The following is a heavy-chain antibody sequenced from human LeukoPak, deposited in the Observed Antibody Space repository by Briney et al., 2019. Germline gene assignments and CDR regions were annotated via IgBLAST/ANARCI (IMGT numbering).Heavy chain of an antibody. CDR3: ARDEVTGGAVAVYYYNYYMDV. CDR2: IKQDGSEK. D-gene: IGHD6-13*01. J-gene: IGHJ6*03. CDR1: GFTFSSYW. V-gene: IGHV3-7*01. Sequence: GGSLRLSCAASGFTFSSYWMSWVRQAPGKGREWVANIKQDGSEKYYVDSVKGRFTISRDNAKNSLYLQMNSLRAEDTAVYYCARDEVTGGAVAVYYYNYYMDVWGKGITVTV.